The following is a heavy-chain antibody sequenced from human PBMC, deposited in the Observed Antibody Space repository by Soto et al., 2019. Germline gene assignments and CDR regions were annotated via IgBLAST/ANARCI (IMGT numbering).Heavy chain of an antibody. J-gene: IGHJ5*02. CDR3: ARQGPYGDHDL. Sequence: EVQLVESGGGLVQPGGSLKFPGEVPGLTPSPNTMTWARQPPGKGLEWVSHDGAGGTILYADSVKGRFTVSRDNAKNSLYLQMNILRDGDTAVYYCARQGPYGDHDLWGQGTLVTVSS. V-gene: IGHV3-48*02. D-gene: IGHD4-17*01. CDR2: DGAGGTI. CDR1: GLTPSPNT.